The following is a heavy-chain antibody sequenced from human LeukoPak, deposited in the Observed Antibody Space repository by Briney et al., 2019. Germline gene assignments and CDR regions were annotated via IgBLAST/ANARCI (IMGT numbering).Heavy chain of an antibody. CDR2: IIPIFGTA. CDR3: ARDNWNYGSSMDV. V-gene: IGHV1-69*13. CDR1: GGTFSSYA. J-gene: IGHJ6*02. Sequence: SVKVSCKASGGTFSSYAISWVRQAPGQGLEWMGGIIPIFGTANYAQKFQGRVTITADESTSTAYMELSSLRSEDTAVYYCARDNWNYGSSMDVWGQGTTVTVSS. D-gene: IGHD1-7*01.